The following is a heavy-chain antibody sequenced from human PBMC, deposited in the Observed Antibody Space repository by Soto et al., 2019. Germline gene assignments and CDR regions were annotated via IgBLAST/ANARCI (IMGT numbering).Heavy chain of an antibody. Sequence: SVKLSCEASGFTFSSSAVQWVRQARGQSLEWIGWIVLGSGKTDYSQRFQRRVIITRDMSTSTAYLEINTLRFDDTAVYYCATDQLYTLAWGKGTLVTVSS. CDR3: ATDQLYTLA. D-gene: IGHD1-20*01. V-gene: IGHV1-58*01. CDR2: IVLGSGKT. J-gene: IGHJ1*01. CDR1: GFTFSSSA.